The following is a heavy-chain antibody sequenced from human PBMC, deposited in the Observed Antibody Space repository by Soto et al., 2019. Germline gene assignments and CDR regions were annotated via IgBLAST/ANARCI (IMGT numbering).Heavy chain of an antibody. V-gene: IGHV5-51*01. D-gene: IGHD3-16*01. CDR1: GYSFTTYW. J-gene: IGHJ5*02. Sequence: GDSLKISCKGSGYSFTTYWIGWVRQMPGKGLEWMGIIYPDDSVTRYSPSFQGQVNISADKSISTAYLQWSSLKASDTAIYYCAVSNEIKYNWFDAWGKATLVTLSA. CDR2: IYPDDSVT. CDR3: AVSNEIKYNWFDA.